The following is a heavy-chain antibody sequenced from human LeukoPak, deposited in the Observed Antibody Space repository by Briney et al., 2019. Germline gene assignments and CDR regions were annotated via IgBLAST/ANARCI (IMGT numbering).Heavy chain of an antibody. CDR3: ARDVNPYYYGSGSYYNY. Sequence: GSLRLSCAAPGFTFSSYGMHWVRQAPGKGLEWVAVIWYDGSNKYYADSVRGRFTISRDNSKNTLYLQMNSLRAEDTAVYYCARDVNPYYYGSGSYYNYWGQGTLVTVSS. CDR1: GFTFSSYG. J-gene: IGHJ4*02. D-gene: IGHD3-10*01. V-gene: IGHV3-33*01. CDR2: IWYDGSNK.